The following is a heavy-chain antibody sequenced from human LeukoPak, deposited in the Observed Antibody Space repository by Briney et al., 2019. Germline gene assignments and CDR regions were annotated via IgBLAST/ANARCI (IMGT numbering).Heavy chain of an antibody. CDR2: IRVKDGNT. D-gene: IGHD2-2*01. CDR1: GYTFTSFA. CDR3: AREGLSTSSFFQH. J-gene: IGHJ1*01. Sequence: GASVKISCKASGYTFTSFAFSWVRQAPGQGLEWMGWIRVKDGNTNYPQKLQGRVTMTTDTSTSTAYMELRSLRSEDTAVYYCAREGLSTSSFFQHWGQGTLVTVSS. V-gene: IGHV1-18*01.